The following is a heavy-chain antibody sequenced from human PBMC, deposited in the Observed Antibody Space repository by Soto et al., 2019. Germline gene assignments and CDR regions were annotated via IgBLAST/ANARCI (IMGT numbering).Heavy chain of an antibody. V-gene: IGHV3-73*02. CDR2: IRSKANNYAT. Sequence: EVQLVESGGGLVQPGGSLKLSCAASGYTFSDSAMHWVRQASGKGLEWVGRIRSKANNYATVYGASVRGRFTISRDDSKNTAYLQMNSLKTEDTAVYYWARLGSEREPNFDYWGQGTLVSVSS. J-gene: IGHJ4*02. CDR3: ARLGSEREPNFDY. CDR1: GYTFSDSA. D-gene: IGHD1-26*01.